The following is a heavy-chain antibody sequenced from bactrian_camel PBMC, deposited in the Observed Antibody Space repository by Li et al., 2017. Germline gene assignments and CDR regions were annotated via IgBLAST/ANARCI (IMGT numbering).Heavy chain of an antibody. CDR1: GYVSTC. CDR3: ALGGSASAWTSLSASAFVY. D-gene: IGHD3*01. Sequence: HVQLVESGGGAVQAGGSLRLSCTFSGYVSTCMAWYREAPGKPRERVALFDADGSTSYADSVRGRFTISSDNAKNILYLQMNNLKPEDTAVYYSALGGSASAWTSLSASAFVYWGQGTQVTVS. J-gene: IGHJ4*01. V-gene: IGHV3S53*01. CDR2: FDADGST.